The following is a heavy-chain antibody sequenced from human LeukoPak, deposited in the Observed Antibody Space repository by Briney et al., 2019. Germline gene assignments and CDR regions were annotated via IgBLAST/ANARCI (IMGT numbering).Heavy chain of an antibody. CDR2: MKQDGSEK. J-gene: IGHJ6*02. CDR3: ARDRMATRPNYYYYGMDV. V-gene: IGHV3-7*03. D-gene: IGHD5-12*01. CDR1: GFTFSSYW. Sequence: GGSLRLSCVASGFTFSSYWMSWVRQAPGKGLEWVANMKQDGSEKYYVDSVKGRFTISRDNVKNSLYLQMNSLRVEDTAVYYCARDRMATRPNYYYYGMDVWGQGTTVIVSS.